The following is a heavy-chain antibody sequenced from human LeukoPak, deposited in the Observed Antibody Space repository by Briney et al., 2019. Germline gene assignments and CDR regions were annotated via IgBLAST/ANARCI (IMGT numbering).Heavy chain of an antibody. CDR1: GGTFSSYA. Sequence: SVKVSCKASGGTFSSYAISWVRQAPGQGLEWMGGIIPIFGTANYAQKFQGRVTITTDESTSTAYMELSSLRSEDTAVYYCASYPHYGDYYRLDYWGQGTLVTVSS. D-gene: IGHD4-17*01. J-gene: IGHJ4*02. V-gene: IGHV1-69*05. CDR2: IIPIFGTA. CDR3: ASYPHYGDYYRLDY.